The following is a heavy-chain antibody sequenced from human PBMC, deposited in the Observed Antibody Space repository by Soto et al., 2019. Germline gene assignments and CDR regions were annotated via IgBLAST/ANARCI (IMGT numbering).Heavy chain of an antibody. CDR1: GGSISSGDYY. CDR3: ARDRRWLSRGPNNWFDP. J-gene: IGHJ5*02. D-gene: IGHD2-21*01. Sequence: QVQLQESGPGLVKPSETLSLTCTVSGGSISSGDYYWTWIRQPPGKGLEWLGYIYYDGTTYYNLSLKSRLTMSIDTSKTQFSLKLNSLTAADTAVYYCARDRRWLSRGPNNWFDPWGQGTLVTVSS. V-gene: IGHV4-30-4*08. CDR2: IYYDGTT.